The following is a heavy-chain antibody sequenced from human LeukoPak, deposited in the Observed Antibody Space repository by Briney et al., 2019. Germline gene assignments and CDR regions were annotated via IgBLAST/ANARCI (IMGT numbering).Heavy chain of an antibody. V-gene: IGHV4-59*08. CDR2: IYYSGST. CDR1: GGSISSYY. Sequence: SETLSLTCTVSGGSISSYYWSWIRQPPGKGLEWIGYIYYSGSTNYNPSLRSRVTISVDTSKNQFSLKLSSVTAADTAVYYCARLPMIVAPRFYYYYGMDVWGQGTTVTVSS. CDR3: ARLPMIVAPRFYYYYGMDV. J-gene: IGHJ6*02. D-gene: IGHD3-22*01.